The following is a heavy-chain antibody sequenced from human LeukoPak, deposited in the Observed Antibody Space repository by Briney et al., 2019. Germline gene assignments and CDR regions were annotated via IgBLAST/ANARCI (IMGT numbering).Heavy chain of an antibody. CDR1: EYILPSYW. D-gene: IGHD1-1*01. Sequence: GEFLKISCRGSEYILPSYWIDWVRQVSGKGLEWMGSIYPGDSDTRYSPSFQGQVTISADKSISTAYLQWGSLKASDSAMYYCARCGTIGTGGDYWGQGTLVTVSS. V-gene: IGHV5-51*01. CDR2: IYPGDSDT. CDR3: ARCGTIGTGGDY. J-gene: IGHJ4*02.